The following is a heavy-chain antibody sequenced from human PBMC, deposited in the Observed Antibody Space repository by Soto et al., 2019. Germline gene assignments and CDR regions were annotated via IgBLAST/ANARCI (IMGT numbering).Heavy chain of an antibody. Sequence: EVQLLESGGGLVQPGGSLRLSCAASGFTFSSYAMRWVRQAPVKGLEWVSAISGSGGSTYYADSVKGRFTISRDNSKNPLYLQMTSLRAEDTAVYYCASRGSGSYYDYWGQGTLVTVSS. CDR3: ASRGSGSYYDY. V-gene: IGHV3-23*01. CDR1: GFTFSSYA. D-gene: IGHD1-26*01. J-gene: IGHJ4*02. CDR2: ISGSGGST.